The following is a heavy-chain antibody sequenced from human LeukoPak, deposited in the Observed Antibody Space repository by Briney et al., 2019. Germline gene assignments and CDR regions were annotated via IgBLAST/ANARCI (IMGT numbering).Heavy chain of an antibody. CDR3: ARDLLGNAFDI. CDR2: ISGSGAIHTII. Sequence: GGSLRLSCAASGFTFSDYYMSWIRQAPGKGLEWISSISGSGAIHTIIYYADSVKGRFTISRDNAKNSLYLQLSSLRAEDTAVYYCARDLLGNAFDIWGQGTMVTVSS. J-gene: IGHJ3*02. V-gene: IGHV3-11*04. CDR1: GFTFSDYY. D-gene: IGHD2-15*01.